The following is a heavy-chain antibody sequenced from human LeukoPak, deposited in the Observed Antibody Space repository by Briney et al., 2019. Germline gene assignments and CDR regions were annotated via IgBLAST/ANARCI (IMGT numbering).Heavy chain of an antibody. V-gene: IGHV3-23*01. CDR3: ARDLVQSLYYYYYMDV. D-gene: IGHD6-13*01. J-gene: IGHJ6*03. Sequence: GGSLRLSCAAAGFTFSSYAMSRVRQAPGKGLEWVSAIRTNGGSTYYADSVKGRFTISRDNAKNSLYLQMNSLRAEDTAVYYCARDLVQSLYYYYYMDVWGKGTTVTVSS. CDR1: GFTFSSYA. CDR2: IRTNGGST.